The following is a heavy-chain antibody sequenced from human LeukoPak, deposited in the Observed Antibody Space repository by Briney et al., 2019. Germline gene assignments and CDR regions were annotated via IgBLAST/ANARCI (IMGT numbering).Heavy chain of an antibody. Sequence: GGSLRLSCAASGFTFSSSAMHWVRQASGKGLEWVGRIRSKTNSYATAYAASVKGRFTISRDDSKNTAYLQMNSLKTEDTAVYYCTRYYYDGSGYYYLFDYWGQGTLVTVSS. D-gene: IGHD3-22*01. V-gene: IGHV3-73*01. CDR3: TRYYYDGSGYYYLFDY. CDR2: IRSKTNSYAT. CDR1: GFTFSSSA. J-gene: IGHJ4*02.